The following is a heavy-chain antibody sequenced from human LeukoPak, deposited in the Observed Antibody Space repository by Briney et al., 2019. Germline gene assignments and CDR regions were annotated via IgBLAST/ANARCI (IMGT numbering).Heavy chain of an antibody. J-gene: IGHJ4*02. CDR3: AGGYSYGSDY. Sequence: GGSLRLSCAASGFTFSTYSMNWVRQAPGKGLEWVSSISSSSRYIYYTDSVKGRFTISRDNAKNSLYLQMNSLRAEDTAVYYCAGGYSYGSDYWGQGTLVTVSS. CDR2: ISSSSRYI. D-gene: IGHD5-18*01. V-gene: IGHV3-21*01. CDR1: GFTFSTYS.